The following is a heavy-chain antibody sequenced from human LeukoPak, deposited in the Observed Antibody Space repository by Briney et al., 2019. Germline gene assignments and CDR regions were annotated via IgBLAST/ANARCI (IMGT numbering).Heavy chain of an antibody. Sequence: GGSLRLSCAASGFTFSSYSINWVRQAPGKGLEWVAVISYDGSNKYYADSVKGRFTISRDNSKNTLYLQMNSLRAEDTAVYYCARDQDSSGWYTFDYWGQGTLVTVSS. CDR1: GFTFSSYS. CDR3: ARDQDSSGWYTFDY. CDR2: ISYDGSNK. D-gene: IGHD6-19*01. V-gene: IGHV3-30*03. J-gene: IGHJ4*02.